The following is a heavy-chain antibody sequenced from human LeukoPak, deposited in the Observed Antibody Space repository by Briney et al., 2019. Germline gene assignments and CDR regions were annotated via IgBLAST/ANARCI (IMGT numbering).Heavy chain of an antibody. J-gene: IGHJ4*02. CDR2: IYFTGNA. D-gene: IGHD2-15*01. V-gene: IGHV4-39*01. CDR1: GGSISGSSYY. Sequence: PSETLSLTCTVSGGSISGSSYYWGWIRQPPGKGLEWIGSIYFTGNAYYNPSLKSRVTISADTSKNQFSLILGSVTAADTAVYYCARSLRGAAHHFDYWGQGTLVTVSS. CDR3: ARSLRGAAHHFDY.